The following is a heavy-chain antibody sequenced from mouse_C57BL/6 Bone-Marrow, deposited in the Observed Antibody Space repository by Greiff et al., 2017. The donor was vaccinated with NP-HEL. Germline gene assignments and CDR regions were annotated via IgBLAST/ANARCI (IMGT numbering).Heavy chain of an antibody. J-gene: IGHJ4*01. Sequence: QVQLQQPGAELVKPGASVKLSCKASGYTFTSYWMQWVKQRPGQGLEWIGEIDPSDSYTNYNQKFKGKATLTVDTSSSTAYMQLSSLTSEDSAVYYCARSWVPTDYWGQGTSVTVSS. CDR3: ARSWVPTDY. CDR1: GYTFTSYW. D-gene: IGHD2-14*01. V-gene: IGHV1-50*01. CDR2: IDPSDSYT.